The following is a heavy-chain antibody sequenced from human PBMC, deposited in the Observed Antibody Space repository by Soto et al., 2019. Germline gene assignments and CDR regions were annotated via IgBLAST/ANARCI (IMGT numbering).Heavy chain of an antibody. V-gene: IGHV3-23*01. J-gene: IGHJ2*01. Sequence: KGPEWVSHLSGSGGTTYYADSVKGRFTISRDNSKNTLYLQMSSLRAEDTAVYYCFFFFQAEDGIRDVVSVSAFLLNRSSDL. CDR3: FFFFQAEDGIRDVVSVSAFLLNRSSDL. CDR2: LSGSGGTT. D-gene: IGHD3-9*01.